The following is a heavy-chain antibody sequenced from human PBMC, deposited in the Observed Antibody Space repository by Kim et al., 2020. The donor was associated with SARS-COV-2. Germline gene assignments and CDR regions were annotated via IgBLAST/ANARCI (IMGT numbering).Heavy chain of an antibody. Sequence: ASVKVSCKASGYTFTSYAMNWVRQAPGQGLEWMGWINTNTGNPTYAQGFTGRFVFSLDTSVSTAYLQISSLKAEDTAVYYCARFMSIAAAETLASRLFTRGATDFDYWGQGTLVTVSS. CDR1: GYTFTSYA. J-gene: IGHJ4*02. CDR3: ARFMSIAAAETLASRLFTRGATDFDY. V-gene: IGHV7-4-1*02. CDR2: INTNTGNP. D-gene: IGHD6-13*01.